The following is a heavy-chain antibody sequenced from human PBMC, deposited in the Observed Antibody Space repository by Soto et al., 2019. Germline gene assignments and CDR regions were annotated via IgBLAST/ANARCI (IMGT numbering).Heavy chain of an antibody. Sequence: QVQLVQSGAEVKKPGASVKLSCKASGYTFSSYGISWVRQAPGQGLEWMGWISAYNGNTNHAQKLQGRVTMTTDTSTSTAYMELGCLRSDDTAVYYCARLISWDIVVVVAATGAFDIWGQGTMVTVSS. CDR3: ARLISWDIVVVVAATGAFDI. CDR2: ISAYNGNT. J-gene: IGHJ3*02. D-gene: IGHD2-15*01. V-gene: IGHV1-18*01. CDR1: GYTFSSYG.